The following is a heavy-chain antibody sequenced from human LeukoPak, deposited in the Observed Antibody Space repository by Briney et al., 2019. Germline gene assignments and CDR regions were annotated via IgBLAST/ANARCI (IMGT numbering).Heavy chain of an antibody. CDR3: ARLWGLQSNAFDI. V-gene: IGHV3-23*01. D-gene: IGHD5-24*01. Sequence: GGSLRLSCAASGFTFSSYSMSWVRQAPGKGLEWVSAFSGSGGTTWYADSVKGRFTISRDNSKNTLYLQMNSLRAEDTAVYYCARLWGLQSNAFDIWGQGTMVTVSS. J-gene: IGHJ3*02. CDR2: FSGSGGTT. CDR1: GFTFSSYS.